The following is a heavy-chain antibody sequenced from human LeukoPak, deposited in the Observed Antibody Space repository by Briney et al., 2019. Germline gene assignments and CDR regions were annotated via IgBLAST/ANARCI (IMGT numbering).Heavy chain of an antibody. V-gene: IGHV3-7*03. CDR1: GFTFSSYW. J-gene: IGHJ4*02. CDR2: IKQDGSEK. Sequence: GGSLRLSCAASGFTFSSYWMSWVRQAPGKGLEWVANIKQDGSEKYYVDSVKGRFTISRDNAKNSLYLQMNSLKTEDTAVYYCTRPGSSSSSDYWGQGTLVTVSS. D-gene: IGHD6-6*01. CDR3: TRPGSSSSSDY.